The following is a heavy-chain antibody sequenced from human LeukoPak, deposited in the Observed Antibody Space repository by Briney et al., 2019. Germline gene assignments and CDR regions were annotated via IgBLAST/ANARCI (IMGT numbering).Heavy chain of an antibody. CDR3: AKTRGIVVVVAARYYFDY. D-gene: IGHD2-15*01. CDR1: GFTFSSYA. J-gene: IGHJ4*02. V-gene: IGHV3-23*01. CDR2: ISGSGGST. Sequence: GGSLRLSCAASGFTFSSYAMSWVRQAPGKGLEWVSAISGSGGSTYYADSVKGRFTISRDNSKNTLYLQMNSLRAEDTAVYYCAKTRGIVVVVAARYYFDYWGQGTLVTVSS.